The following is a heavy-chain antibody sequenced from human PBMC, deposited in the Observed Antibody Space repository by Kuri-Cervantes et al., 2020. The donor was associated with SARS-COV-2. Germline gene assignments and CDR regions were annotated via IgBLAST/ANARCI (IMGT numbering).Heavy chain of an antibody. D-gene: IGHD3-22*01. CDR1: GFTFSSYE. CDR3: ARGYDSSGYSLDY. Sequence: GESLKISCAASGFTFSSYEMHWVRQAPGKGLVWVSRINSDGSSTSYADSVKGRFTISRDNAKNTLYLQMNSLRAEDTAVYYCARGYDSSGYSLDYWGQGTLVTVSS. CDR2: INSDGSST. J-gene: IGHJ4*02. V-gene: IGHV3-74*01.